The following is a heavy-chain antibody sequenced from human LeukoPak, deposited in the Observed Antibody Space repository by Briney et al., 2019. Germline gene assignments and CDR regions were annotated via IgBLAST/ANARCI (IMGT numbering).Heavy chain of an antibody. V-gene: IGHV3-23*01. J-gene: IGHJ4*02. Sequence: GGSLRLSCVASGFTFSSYAMSWVRQAPGKGLEWVSAISGSAGSTYYADSVKGRFTISRDNSKNTLYLQMNSLRAEDTAVYYCARDSLTMIVGRQKRGLDYWGQGTLVTVSS. CDR1: GFTFSSYA. D-gene: IGHD3-22*01. CDR2: ISGSAGST. CDR3: ARDSLTMIVGRQKRGLDY.